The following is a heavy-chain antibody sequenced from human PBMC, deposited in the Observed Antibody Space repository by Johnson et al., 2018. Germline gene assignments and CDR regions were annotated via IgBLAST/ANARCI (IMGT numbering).Heavy chain of an antibody. D-gene: IGHD4-23*01. CDR2: IKHDGSGK. CDR1: GFSFRDYW. CDR3: TKDIYYGGNSDC. Sequence: VQLQESGGGLVQQGGSLRLSCAASGFSFRDYWMNWVRQAPGKGLEWVANIKHDGSGKYYVDSVKGRFTISRDNAKNSLYLEMNSLRDEDTAVYYCTKDIYYGGNSDCWGQGTLVTVSS. V-gene: IGHV3-7*01. J-gene: IGHJ4*02.